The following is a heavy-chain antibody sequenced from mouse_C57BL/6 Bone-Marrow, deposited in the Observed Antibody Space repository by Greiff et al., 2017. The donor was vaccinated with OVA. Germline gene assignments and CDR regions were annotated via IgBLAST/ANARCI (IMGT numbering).Heavy chain of an antibody. CDR2: FYPGSGSI. CDR3: ASHPYSSGYGYAMDY. J-gene: IGHJ4*01. V-gene: IGHV1-62-2*01. D-gene: IGHD3-2*02. CDR1: GYTFTEYT. Sequence: QVQLKESGAELVKPGASVKLSCKASGYTFTEYTIHWVKQRSGQGLEWIGWFYPGSGSIKYNEKFKDKATLTADKSSNTDYIELSRLTSEDSAVYFCASHPYSSGYGYAMDYWGQGTSVTVSS.